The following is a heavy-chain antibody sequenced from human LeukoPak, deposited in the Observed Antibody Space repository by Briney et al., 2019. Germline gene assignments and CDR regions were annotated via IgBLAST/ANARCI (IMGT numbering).Heavy chain of an antibody. D-gene: IGHD1-26*01. CDR1: GFTFSSYW. Sequence: GGSLRLSCAASGFTFSSYWMNWARQAPGKGLEWVASINHNGNVNYYVDSVKGRFTISRDNAKNSLYLQMSNLRAEDTAVYYCARGPGWELLVDYWGQGTLVTVSS. CDR2: INHNGNVN. V-gene: IGHV3-7*03. CDR3: ARGPGWELLVDY. J-gene: IGHJ4*02.